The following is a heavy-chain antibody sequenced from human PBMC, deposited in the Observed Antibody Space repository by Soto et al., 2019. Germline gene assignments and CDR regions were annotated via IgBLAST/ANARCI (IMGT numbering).Heavy chain of an antibody. CDR3: ARGGGEYSGYDLFDY. J-gene: IGHJ4*02. D-gene: IGHD5-12*01. V-gene: IGHV1-69*02. CDR1: GGTFSSYT. Sequence: ASVKVSCKASGGTFSSYTISWVRQAPGQGLEWMGRIIPILGIANYAQKFQGRVTITADKSTSTAYMELSSLRSEDTAVYYCARGGGEYSGYDLFDYWGQGTLVTVSS. CDR2: IIPILGIA.